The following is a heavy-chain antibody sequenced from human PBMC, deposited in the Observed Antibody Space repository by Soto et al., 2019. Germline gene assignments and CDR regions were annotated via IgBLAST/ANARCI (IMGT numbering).Heavy chain of an antibody. D-gene: IGHD1-7*01. CDR1: GGSISSSSYY. J-gene: IGHJ4*02. Sequence: PSETLSLTCTVSGGSISSSSYYWGWIRQPPGKGLEWIGSIYYSGSTYYNPSLKSRVTISVDTSKNQFSLKLSSVTAADTAVYYCVTGTLAYFDYWGQGTLVTVSS. V-gene: IGHV4-39*01. CDR3: VTGTLAYFDY. CDR2: IYYSGST.